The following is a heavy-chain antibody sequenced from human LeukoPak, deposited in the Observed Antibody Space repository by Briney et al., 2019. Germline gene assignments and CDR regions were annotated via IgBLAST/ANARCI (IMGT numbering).Heavy chain of an antibody. CDR3: ARVRPGHIDYTD. V-gene: IGHV3-48*03. J-gene: IGHJ4*02. D-gene: IGHD4/OR15-4a*01. CDR2: ISNSGSYI. CDR1: GFTFSSYA. Sequence: GGSLRLSCAASGFTFSSYAMNWVRQAPGKGLEWVSYISNSGSYIYYADSVKGRFTISRDNAKNSLYLQMNSLRAEDTAVYYCARVRPGHIDYTDWGQGTLVTVSS.